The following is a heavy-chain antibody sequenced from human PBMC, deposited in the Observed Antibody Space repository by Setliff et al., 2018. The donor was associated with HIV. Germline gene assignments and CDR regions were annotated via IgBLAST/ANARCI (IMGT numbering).Heavy chain of an antibody. J-gene: IGHJ5*02. CDR1: GYKFTSYW. CDR3: VRDQIGDVQVAGTWGT. Sequence: RGESLKISCKDSGYKFTSYWVGWVRQMPGRGLEWMGFINPSTPEVRYRPSLQGQVTMSVDKSISTAFLQWSSLAAPDTAMYYCVRDQIGDVQVAGTWGTWGQGTLVTVSS. D-gene: IGHD6-19*01. CDR2: INPSTPEV. V-gene: IGHV5-51*01.